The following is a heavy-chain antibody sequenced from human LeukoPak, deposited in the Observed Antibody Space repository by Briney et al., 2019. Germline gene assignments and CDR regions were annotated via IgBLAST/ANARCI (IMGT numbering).Heavy chain of an antibody. D-gene: IGHD3-10*01. J-gene: IGHJ6*03. V-gene: IGHV3-21*01. CDR1: GFTFSSYS. CDR2: ISSSSSYI. Sequence: GGSLRLSCAASGFTFSSYSINWVRQAPGKGLEWVSPISSSSSYIYYADSVKGRFTISRDNAKNSLYLQMNSLRAEDTAVYYCARRRAYYGSGSRYYYMDVWGKGTTVTVSS. CDR3: ARRRAYYGSGSRYYYMDV.